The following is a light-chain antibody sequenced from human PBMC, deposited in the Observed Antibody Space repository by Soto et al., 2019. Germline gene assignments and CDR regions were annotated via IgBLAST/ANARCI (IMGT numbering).Light chain of an antibody. CDR2: ESS. Sequence: DIQMTQSPSTLSASVGDRVTITCRASQSFGSWLAWYQQKPGKAPKLLIYESSSLESGVPSRVRARRSDTELTEFTLTISSLQPDDVATYYCHHYYSYPGTCGNGTKVYIK. CDR1: QSFGSW. V-gene: IGKV1-5*03. CDR3: HHYYSYPGT. J-gene: IGKJ3*01.